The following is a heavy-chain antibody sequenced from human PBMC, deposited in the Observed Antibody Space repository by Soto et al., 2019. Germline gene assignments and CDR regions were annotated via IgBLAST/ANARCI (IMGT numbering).Heavy chain of an antibody. CDR3: SDWLYQYDNSGHYAYWYCDL. J-gene: IGHJ2*01. Sequence: QITLKESGPTLVKPTQTLTLTCTFPVFSLDTSGMGMSWIRQPPGKALEGLALIYWDDDKRYSQSLKNRLTISNDTSKNYVVLTIANADHVDPATYYCSDWLYQYDNSGHYAYWYCDLWGGGPLDTVS. D-gene: IGHD3-22*01. V-gene: IGHV2-5*02. CDR2: IYWDDDK. CDR1: VFSLDTSGMG.